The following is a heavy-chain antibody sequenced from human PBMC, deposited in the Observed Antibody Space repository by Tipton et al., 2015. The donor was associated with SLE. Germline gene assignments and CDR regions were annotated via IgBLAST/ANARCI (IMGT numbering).Heavy chain of an antibody. V-gene: IGHV4-59*01. CDR1: GGSISCYY. Sequence: TLSLTCTVSGGSISCYYWNWIRQPPGKGLEWIGYIYYSGSTNYNPSLKSRVTISVDTSKNQFSLKLSSVTAADTAVYFCARDGGDIVGAYYFDYWGHGTLVTVSS. J-gene: IGHJ4*01. CDR2: IYYSGST. D-gene: IGHD1-26*01. CDR3: ARDGGDIVGAYYFDY.